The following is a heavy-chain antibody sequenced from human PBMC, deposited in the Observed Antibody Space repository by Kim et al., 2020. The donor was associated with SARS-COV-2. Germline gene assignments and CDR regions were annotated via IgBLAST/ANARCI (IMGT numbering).Heavy chain of an antibody. V-gene: IGHV3-30*18. J-gene: IGHJ6*02. CDR3: AKEGGYSSSMYYYGMDV. CDR1: GFTFSSYG. D-gene: IGHD6-6*01. CDR2: ISYDGSNK. Sequence: GGSLRLSCAASGFTFSSYGMHWVRQAPGKGLEWVAVISYDGSNKYYADSVKGRFTISRDNSKNTLYLQMNSLRAEDTAVYYCAKEGGYSSSMYYYGMDVWGQGTTVTVSS.